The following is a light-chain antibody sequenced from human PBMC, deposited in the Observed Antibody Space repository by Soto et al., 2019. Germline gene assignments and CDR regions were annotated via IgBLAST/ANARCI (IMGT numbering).Light chain of an antibody. CDR1: SGHSRYV. V-gene: IGLV4-69*02. Sequence: QLVLTQSPSASASLGASVKLTCTLSSGHSRYVIAWHQQQPEKGPQYLMKLNSDGSHSKGDGIPDRFSGSSSGAERYLTISSLQSEDEADYYCQTWGTGTVVFGGGTKLTVL. J-gene: IGLJ2*01. CDR2: LNSDGSH. CDR3: QTWGTGTVV.